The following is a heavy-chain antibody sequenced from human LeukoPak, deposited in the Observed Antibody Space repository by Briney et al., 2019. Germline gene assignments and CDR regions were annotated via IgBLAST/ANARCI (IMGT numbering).Heavy chain of an antibody. CDR3: AKDPYSGLFDY. J-gene: IGHJ4*02. CDR2: ISSSTSHI. D-gene: IGHD4-11*01. V-gene: IGHV3-21*01. Sequence: GGSLRLSCAASGFTFSSYSMNWVRQAPGKGLEWVSSISSSTSHIHYADSVKGRFTISRDNAKNSLYLQMNSLRAEDTAVYCCAKDPYSGLFDYWGQGTLVTVSS. CDR1: GFTFSSYS.